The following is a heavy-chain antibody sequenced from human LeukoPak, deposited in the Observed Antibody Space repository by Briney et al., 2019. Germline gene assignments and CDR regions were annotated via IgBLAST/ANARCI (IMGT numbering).Heavy chain of an antibody. CDR3: ARGLGY. V-gene: IGHV3-7*04. D-gene: IGHD3-22*01. J-gene: IGHJ4*02. CDR2: IKQDGSEK. Sequence: PGGSLRLSCEASGFTFSSHWMSWVRQAPGKGLEWVANIKQDGSEKYYVDSVKGRFTISRDNAKNSLYLQMNSLRAEDTAVYYCARGLGYWGQGTLVTVSS. CDR1: GFTFSSHW.